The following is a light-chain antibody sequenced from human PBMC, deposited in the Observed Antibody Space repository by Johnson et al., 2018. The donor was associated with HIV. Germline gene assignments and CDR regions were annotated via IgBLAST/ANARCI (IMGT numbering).Light chain of an antibody. Sequence: QSVLTQPPSVSAAPGQKVTISCSGSSSNIGNNYVSWYQQLPGTAPKLLIYDNNQRHSGIPDRFSVSKSGTSATLGITGLQTGDEADYYCETWDNSLNVGHVFVTGTKVIVL. CDR2: DNN. J-gene: IGLJ1*01. CDR1: SSNIGNNY. V-gene: IGLV1-51*01. CDR3: ETWDNSLNVGHV.